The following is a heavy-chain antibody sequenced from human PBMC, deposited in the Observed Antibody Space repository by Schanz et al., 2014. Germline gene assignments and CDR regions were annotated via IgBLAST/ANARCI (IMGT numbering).Heavy chain of an antibody. CDR1: GFSFTTYA. J-gene: IGHJ6*02. Sequence: VQLVESGGGVVQPGRSLRLSCASSGFSFTTYAMSWVRQAPGKGLEWVSSISSGGGSTYYADSVKGRFTISRDNSKNTLYLQMNSLRAEDTAVYYCARDFLLEQLGYSHYYYAMDVWGQGTTXTVSS. D-gene: IGHD2-15*01. V-gene: IGHV3-23*04. CDR2: ISSGGGST. CDR3: ARDFLLEQLGYSHYYYAMDV.